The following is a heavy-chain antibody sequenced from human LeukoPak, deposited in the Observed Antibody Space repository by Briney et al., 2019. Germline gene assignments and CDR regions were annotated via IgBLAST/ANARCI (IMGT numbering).Heavy chain of an antibody. CDR3: ARGEVGAPGDY. Sequence: SETLSLTCTVSGGSISSGDYYWSWIRQPPGKGLEWIGYIYYSGSTYYNPSPKSRVTISVDTSKNQFSLKLSSVTAADTAVYYCARGEVGAPGDYWGQGTLVTVSS. D-gene: IGHD1-26*01. CDR2: IYYSGST. J-gene: IGHJ4*02. V-gene: IGHV4-30-4*01. CDR1: GGSISSGDYY.